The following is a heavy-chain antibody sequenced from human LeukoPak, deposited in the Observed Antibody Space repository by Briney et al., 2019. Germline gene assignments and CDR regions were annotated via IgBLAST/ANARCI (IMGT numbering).Heavy chain of an antibody. CDR3: ARDRGTAHYYDSSGYYDY. Sequence: GGSLRLSCAASGFTFSSYAMSWVRQAPGKGLEWVSVIYSGGSTYYADSVKGRFTISRDNSRNTLYLQMNSLRAEDTAVYYCARDRGTAHYYDSSGYYDYWDQGTLVTVSS. CDR2: IYSGGST. D-gene: IGHD3-22*01. CDR1: GFTFSSYA. V-gene: IGHV3-66*01. J-gene: IGHJ4*02.